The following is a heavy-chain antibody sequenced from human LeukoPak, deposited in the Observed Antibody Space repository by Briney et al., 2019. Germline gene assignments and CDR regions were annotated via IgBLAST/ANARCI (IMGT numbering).Heavy chain of an antibody. CDR2: IYSDNT. J-gene: IGHJ4*02. CDR3: ARRAGAYSHPYDY. Sequence: GGSLRLSCTVSGFTVSSNSMSWFRQARGKGLEWVSFIYSDNTHYSDSVKGRFTISRDNSKNTLYLQMNSLRAEDTAVYYCARRAGAYSHPYDYWGQGTLVTVSS. D-gene: IGHD4/OR15-4a*01. CDR1: GFTVSSNS. V-gene: IGHV3-53*01.